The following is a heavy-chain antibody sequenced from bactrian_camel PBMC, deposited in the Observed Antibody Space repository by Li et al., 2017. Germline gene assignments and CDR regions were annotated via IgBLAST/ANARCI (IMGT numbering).Heavy chain of an antibody. CDR2: ISSDGTT. J-gene: IGHJ4*01. D-gene: IGHD6*01. V-gene: IGHV3S55*01. CDR3: AADTCPDTWYQGPHDKNQYHY. CDR1: EFTVDDFA. Sequence: VQLVESGGGLVQPGGSLRLSCTASEFTVDDFAMGWYRRPPGKECELVSVISSDGTTKYSESVKGRFTISQANAKNTLDLQMNSLKPEDTAMYYCAADTCPDTWYQGPHDKNQYHYWGQGTQVTVS.